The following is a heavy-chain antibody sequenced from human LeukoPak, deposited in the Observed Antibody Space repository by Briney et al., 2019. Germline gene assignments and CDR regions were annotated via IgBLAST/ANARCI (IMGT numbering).Heavy chain of an antibody. V-gene: IGHV1-69*05. Sequence: AASVKVSCKASGGTFISYAISWVRQAPGQGLEWMGGIIPIFGTANYAQKFQGRVTITTDESTSTAYMELSSLRSEDTAVYYCARAQWLEYYFDYWGQGTLVTVSS. J-gene: IGHJ4*02. D-gene: IGHD6-19*01. CDR2: IIPIFGTA. CDR3: ARAQWLEYYFDY. CDR1: GGTFISYA.